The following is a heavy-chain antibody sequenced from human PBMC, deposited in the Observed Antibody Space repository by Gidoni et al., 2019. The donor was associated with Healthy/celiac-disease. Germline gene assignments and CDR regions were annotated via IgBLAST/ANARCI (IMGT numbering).Heavy chain of an antibody. J-gene: IGHJ4*02. Sequence: QVQLVQSGAEVKKPGASVKVSCKASGYTFPGYYMHWVRKTPGQGLEWMGWINPNSGGTNYAQKFQGWVTMTRDTSISTAYMELSRLRSDDTAVYYCARAAEGYCSGGSCPPLDYWGQGTLVTVSS. CDR1: GYTFPGYY. CDR3: ARAAEGYCSGGSCPPLDY. D-gene: IGHD2-15*01. CDR2: INPNSGGT. V-gene: IGHV1-2*04.